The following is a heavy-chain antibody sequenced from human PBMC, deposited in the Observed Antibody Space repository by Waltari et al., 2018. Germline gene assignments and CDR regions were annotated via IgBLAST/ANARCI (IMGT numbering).Heavy chain of an antibody. J-gene: IGHJ4*02. CDR1: GFTFTNYC. CDR3: VRAGWELDY. Sequence: EVQLVESGGGLVQPGGALRLCCATSGFTFTNYCLSWARQAPGKGLEWVANIKEDGSEKYYVDSVKGRFTISKDNAKNSVYLQMSSLRVEDTAVYYCVRAGWELDYWGQGNLVTVSS. CDR2: IKEDGSEK. V-gene: IGHV3-7*01. D-gene: IGHD1-26*01.